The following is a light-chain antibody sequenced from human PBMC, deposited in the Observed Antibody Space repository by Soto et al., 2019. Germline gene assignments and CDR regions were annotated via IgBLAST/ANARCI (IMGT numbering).Light chain of an antibody. CDR1: SSNIGSNT. CDR3: SAGDDSRNGLV. Sequence: QSVLTQPPSASGTPGQRVNISCSGSSSNIGSNTVNWYQQLPGTAPKLLIYNNNQRPSGVPDRVSCSKSGTSASLSISGLQSQDEADYYCSAGDDSRNGLVFGTGTKLTVL. V-gene: IGLV1-44*01. J-gene: IGLJ1*01. CDR2: NNN.